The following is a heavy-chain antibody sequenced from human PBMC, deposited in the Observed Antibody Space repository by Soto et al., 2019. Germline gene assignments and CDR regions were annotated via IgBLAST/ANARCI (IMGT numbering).Heavy chain of an antibody. V-gene: IGHV3-23*01. Sequence: GGSLRLSCVVSGFTFSSYAMSWVRQAPGKGLEWVSAISDSGGRTYYADSVKGRFTISRDNSKNTLYLQMNSLRADDTAVYYCAKNLKWELLEGFDYWGQGTLVTVSS. D-gene: IGHD1-26*01. CDR2: ISDSGGRT. J-gene: IGHJ4*02. CDR3: AKNLKWELLEGFDY. CDR1: GFTFSSYA.